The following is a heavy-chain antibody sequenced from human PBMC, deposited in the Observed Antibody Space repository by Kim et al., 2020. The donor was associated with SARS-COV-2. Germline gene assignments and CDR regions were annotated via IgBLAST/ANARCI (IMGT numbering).Heavy chain of an antibody. CDR2: ISYSGST. V-gene: IGHV4-59*01. D-gene: IGHD2-2*01. CDR3: ARIRGGGYQYGLDV. Sequence: SETLYLTCNVSVGSISGYSWHWIRQPPGKGLEWIGYISYSGSTNSNPSLKSRVIISVDTSKNQFSLKVNSVTAADTAVYYCARIRGGGYQYGLDVWGQGTTVIVS. CDR1: VGSISGYS. J-gene: IGHJ6*02.